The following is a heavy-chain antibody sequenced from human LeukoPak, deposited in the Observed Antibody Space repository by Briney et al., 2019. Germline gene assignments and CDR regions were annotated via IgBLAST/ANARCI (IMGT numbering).Heavy chain of an antibody. CDR3: AKGTKPYYGSGSYYPDY. D-gene: IGHD3-10*01. CDR2: ISGSGGST. J-gene: IGHJ4*02. V-gene: IGHV3-23*01. CDR1: GFTFSSYA. Sequence: SGGSLRLSCAASGFTFSSYAMSWVRQAPGKGLEWVSAISGSGGSTYYADSVKGRFTISRDNSKSTLYLQMNSLRAEDTAVYYCAKGTKPYYGSGSYYPDYWGQGTLVTVSS.